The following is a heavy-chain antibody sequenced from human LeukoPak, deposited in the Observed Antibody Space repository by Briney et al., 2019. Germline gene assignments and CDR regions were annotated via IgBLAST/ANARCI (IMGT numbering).Heavy chain of an antibody. Sequence: ASVRVSCKPSSYIFTNNSITWMRQASGQQLEWMGWISTFNGYTKYAQNLQGRITMTRDTSTRTVYLEMRNLRSDDTAVYFCARGEFSYDLWGQGTLVTVSS. V-gene: IGHV1-18*04. CDR2: ISTFNGYT. D-gene: IGHD3-16*01. CDR3: ARGEFSYDL. J-gene: IGHJ5*02. CDR1: SYIFTNNS.